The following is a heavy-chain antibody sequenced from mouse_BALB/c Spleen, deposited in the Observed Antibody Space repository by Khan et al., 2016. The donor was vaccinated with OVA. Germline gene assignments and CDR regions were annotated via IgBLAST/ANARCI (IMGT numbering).Heavy chain of an antibody. CDR1: GYTFTSYD. D-gene: IGHD2-14*01. V-gene: IGHV1-85*01. Sequence: QVRLQQSGAELVKPGASVKLSCKASGYTFTSYDINWVRQRPEQGLEWTGWMFPGDGSIKYNENFKGKATLTTDKSSSTAYMQLSRLTSEDSGAYFCAWRGYGWFAYWGQWTLVTVSA. CDR3: AWRGYGWFAY. CDR2: MFPGDGSI. J-gene: IGHJ3*01.